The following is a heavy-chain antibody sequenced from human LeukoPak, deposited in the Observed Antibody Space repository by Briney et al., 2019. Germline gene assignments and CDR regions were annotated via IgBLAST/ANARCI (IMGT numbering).Heavy chain of an antibody. Sequence: GGSLRLSCAASGFNLNSYSMHWVRQSPGKGLEWVAVISYDGSQKYYADSVKGRFTISRDNAKNSLYLQMNSLRAEDTAVYYCARHVVAVGFDYWGQGTLVTVSS. J-gene: IGHJ4*02. D-gene: IGHD3-22*01. CDR3: ARHVVAVGFDY. V-gene: IGHV3-30*04. CDR2: ISYDGSQK. CDR1: GFNLNSYS.